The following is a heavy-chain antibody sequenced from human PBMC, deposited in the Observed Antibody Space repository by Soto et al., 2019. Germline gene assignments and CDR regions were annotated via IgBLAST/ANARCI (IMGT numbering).Heavy chain of an antibody. CDR3: ARDKHVDFWSGYYPIDY. J-gene: IGHJ4*02. CDR2: ISAYNGNT. Sequence: GASVKVSCKASGYTFTSYGISWVRQAPGQGLEWMGWISAYNGNTNYAQKLQGRVTMTTDTSTSTAYMELRSLRSDDTAVYYCARDKHVDFWSGYYPIDYWGQGTLATVSS. D-gene: IGHD3-3*01. CDR1: GYTFTSYG. V-gene: IGHV1-18*01.